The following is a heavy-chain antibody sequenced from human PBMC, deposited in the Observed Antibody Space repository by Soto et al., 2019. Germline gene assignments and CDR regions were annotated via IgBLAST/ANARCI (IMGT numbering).Heavy chain of an antibody. CDR3: ARDLFYGSGRGAFDI. CDR2: IYYSGST. V-gene: IGHV4-59*01. J-gene: IGHJ3*02. D-gene: IGHD3-10*01. CDR1: GGSISSYY. Sequence: SETLSLTCTVSGGSISSYYWSWIRQPPGKGLEWIGYIYYSGSTNYNPSLKSRVTISVDTSKNQFSLKLSSVTAADTAVYYCARDLFYGSGRGAFDIWGQGTMVTVSS.